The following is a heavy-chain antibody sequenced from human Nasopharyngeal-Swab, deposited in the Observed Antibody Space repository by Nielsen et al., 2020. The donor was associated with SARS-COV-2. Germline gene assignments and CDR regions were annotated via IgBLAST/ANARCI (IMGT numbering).Heavy chain of an antibody. J-gene: IGHJ4*02. D-gene: IGHD6-19*01. Sequence: SETLSLTCTVSGYSTSSGYYWGWTRQPPGKGLEWIGSIYHSGSTYYNPSPKSRVTISVDTSKNQFSLKLSSVTAADTAVYYCARGGYSSGWVVYWGQGTLVTVSS. CDR1: GYSTSSGYY. CDR3: ARGGYSSGWVVY. V-gene: IGHV4-38-2*02. CDR2: IYHSGST.